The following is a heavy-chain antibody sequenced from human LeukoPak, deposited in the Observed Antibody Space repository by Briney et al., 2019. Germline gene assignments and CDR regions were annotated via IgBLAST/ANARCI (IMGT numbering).Heavy chain of an antibody. J-gene: IGHJ6*02. D-gene: IGHD3-10*01. CDR2: IIPIFGTA. CDR3: ARNSPPGSGQYYYYGMDV. V-gene: IGHV1-69*01. Sequence: GSSVKVSCKASGGTFSSYAISWVRQAPGQGLEWIGGIIPIFGTANYAQKFQGRVTITADESTSTAYMELSSLRSEDTAVYYCARNSPPGSGQYYYYGMDVWGQGTTVTVSS. CDR1: GGTFSSYA.